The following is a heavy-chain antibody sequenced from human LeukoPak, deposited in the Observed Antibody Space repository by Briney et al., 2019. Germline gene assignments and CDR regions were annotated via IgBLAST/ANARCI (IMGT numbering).Heavy chain of an antibody. CDR1: GFSFSSFA. D-gene: IGHD2-8*01. Sequence: GGSLRLSCAASGFSFSSFALTWVRQTPEKGLEWVASITSGGGATHFASSATGRFTISRDNTKNTMYLQMNSLRAEDTAMYFCGSDPNGDYVGGLVFWGRGTLVTVSS. J-gene: IGHJ4*01. V-gene: IGHV3-23*01. CDR3: GSDPNGDYVGGLVF. CDR2: ITSGGGAT.